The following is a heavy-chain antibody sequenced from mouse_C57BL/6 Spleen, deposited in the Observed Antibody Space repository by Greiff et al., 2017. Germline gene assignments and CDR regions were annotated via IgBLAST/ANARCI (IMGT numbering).Heavy chain of an antibody. CDR1: GYTFNSHW. CDR3: ASRRNWDDPY. V-gene: IGHV1-56*01. J-gene: IGHJ3*01. CDR2: IFPGSGST. Sequence: VKLVESGPELVRPGASVKISCKAPGYTFNSHWMQWVRQRPGQGLEWIGEIFPGSGSTYYNEKFKGKATLTVDTSSSTAYMQLSSLTSEDSSVYFCASRRNWDDPYWGQGTLVTVSA. D-gene: IGHD4-1*01.